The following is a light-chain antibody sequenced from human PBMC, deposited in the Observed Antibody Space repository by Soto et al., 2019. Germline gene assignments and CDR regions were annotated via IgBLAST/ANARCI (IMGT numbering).Light chain of an antibody. V-gene: IGLV2-14*01. CDR3: SSYTSSFRV. Sequence: QSALTQPASVSGSPGQSITISCTGTSSDVGGYNYVSWYQQHPGKAPKLMIYEVSNRPSGVSNRFSGSKSGNTASLTTSGLQAEDEADYYCSSYTSSFRVFGGGTKLTVL. CDR1: SSDVGGYNY. CDR2: EVS. J-gene: IGLJ2*01.